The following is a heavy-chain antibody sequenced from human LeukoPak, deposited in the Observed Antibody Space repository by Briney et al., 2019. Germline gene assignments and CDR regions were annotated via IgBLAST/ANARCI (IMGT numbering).Heavy chain of an antibody. D-gene: IGHD2/OR15-2a*01. CDR2: IYSGGNT. J-gene: IGHJ6*02. CDR1: GFAVSTNY. CDR3: TRSTTYNLDV. Sequence: GGSLRLSCAASGFAVSTNYMSWVRQAPGKGLEWVSVIYSGGNTDYADSVKGRFTISRDNSKNTMYLHMNSLRAEDTAVYYCTRSTTYNLDVWGQGTTVTVSS. V-gene: IGHV3-53*05.